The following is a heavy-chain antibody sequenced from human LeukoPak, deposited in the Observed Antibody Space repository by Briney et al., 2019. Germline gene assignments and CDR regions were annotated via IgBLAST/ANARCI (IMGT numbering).Heavy chain of an antibody. CDR1: GGSISSYY. J-gene: IGHJ4*02. V-gene: IGHV4-59*08. D-gene: IGHD3-3*01. CDR3: ARGPYHDFWSGSSTFDY. CDR2: IYYSGST. Sequence: KSSETLSLTCTVSGGSISSYYWSWIRQPPGKGLEWIGYIYYSGSTNYNPSLKSRVTISVDTSKNQFSLKLSSVTAADTAVYYCARGPYHDFWSGSSTFDYWGQGTLVTVSS.